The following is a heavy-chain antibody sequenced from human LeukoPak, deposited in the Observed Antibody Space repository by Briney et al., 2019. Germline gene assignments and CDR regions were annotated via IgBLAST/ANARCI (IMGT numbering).Heavy chain of an antibody. J-gene: IGHJ4*02. CDR3: AKIGYYYDSSGYYYFDY. V-gene: IGHV3-23*01. CDR1: GCTFSSYA. Sequence: PGGSLRLSCAASGCTFSSYAMSWVRQAPGKGLELVPKIGGSGGSTYYADSVKGRFTISRDSSKNTLYLQMNSLRVEDTAVYYCAKIGYYYDSSGYYYFDYWGQGTLVTVSS. D-gene: IGHD3-22*01. CDR2: IGGSGGST.